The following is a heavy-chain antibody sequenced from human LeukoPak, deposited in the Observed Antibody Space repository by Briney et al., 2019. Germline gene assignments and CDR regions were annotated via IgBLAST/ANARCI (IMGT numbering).Heavy chain of an antibody. CDR2: INTDGSST. J-gene: IGHJ4*02. D-gene: IGHD5-18*01. V-gene: IGHV3-74*01. CDR3: ARGNRRGYSYFPIDY. Sequence: GGSLRLSCAASGFTFSSYWMHWVRQAPGKGLVWVSRINTDGSSTSYADSVKGRFTISRDNAKNTLYLQMNSLRAEDTAVYYCARGNRRGYSYFPIDYWGQGTLVTVSS. CDR1: GFTFSSYW.